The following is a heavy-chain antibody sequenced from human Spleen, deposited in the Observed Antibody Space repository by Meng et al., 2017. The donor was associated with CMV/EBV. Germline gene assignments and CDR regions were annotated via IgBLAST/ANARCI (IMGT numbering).Heavy chain of an antibody. V-gene: IGHV3-13*01. CDR1: GFTFSTYD. CDR3: ARARSPTHFDY. J-gene: IGHJ4*02. Sequence: GGSLRLSCTAFGFTFSTYDFHWVRQPTGKGLEWVSSIGTVGDTYSIGSVKGRFIISREDAKNSVYLQMNGLRDGDTGLYYCARARSPTHFDYWGQGALVTVSS. CDR2: IGTVGDT.